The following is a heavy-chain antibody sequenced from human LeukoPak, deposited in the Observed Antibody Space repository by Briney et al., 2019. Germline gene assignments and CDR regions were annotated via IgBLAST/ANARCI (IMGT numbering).Heavy chain of an antibody. CDR2: IKQYESEK. CDR3: AREIFGSGSYPDF. V-gene: IGHV3-7*01. CDR1: GFIFSTYW. D-gene: IGHD3-10*01. Sequence: GGSLRLSCAASGFIFSTYWMSWVRQAPGKGLEWVANIKQYESEKYYVDSVKGRFTISRDNTKNSLYLQMNNLRPEDTAVYYCAREIFGSGSYPDFWGQGTLVTVSS. J-gene: IGHJ4*02.